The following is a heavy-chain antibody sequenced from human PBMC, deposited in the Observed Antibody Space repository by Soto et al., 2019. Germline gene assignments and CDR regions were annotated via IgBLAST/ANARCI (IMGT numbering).Heavy chain of an antibody. J-gene: IGHJ4*02. Sequence: ASVKVSCKASGYTFTSYDINWVRQATGQGLEWMGWMNPNSGNTGYAQKFQGRVTITRDTSASTAYMELSSLRSEDTAVYYCARGASSSWTSLDYWGQGTLVTVSS. CDR3: ARGASSSWTSLDY. CDR2: MNPNSGNT. V-gene: IGHV1-8*01. D-gene: IGHD6-13*01. CDR1: GYTFTSYD.